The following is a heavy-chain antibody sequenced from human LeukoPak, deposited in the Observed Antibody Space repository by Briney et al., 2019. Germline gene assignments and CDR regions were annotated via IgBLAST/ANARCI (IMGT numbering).Heavy chain of an antibody. D-gene: IGHD2-2*01. V-gene: IGHV3-23*01. CDR2: ISGSGGST. Sequence: GGSLRLSCAASGFTFSSYALSWVRQAPGKGLEWVSAISGSGGSTYYADSVKGRFTISRDNSKNTLYLQMNSLRAEDTAVYYCAKCGVVPAAKDYYYYYGMDVWGQGTTVTVSS. CDR3: AKCGVVPAAKDYYYYYGMDV. J-gene: IGHJ6*02. CDR1: GFTFSSYA.